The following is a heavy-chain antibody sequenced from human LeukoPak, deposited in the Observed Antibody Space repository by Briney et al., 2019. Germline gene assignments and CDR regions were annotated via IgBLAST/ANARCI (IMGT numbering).Heavy chain of an antibody. D-gene: IGHD6-19*01. CDR1: GFTFNSYS. CDR3: ARVGIAVAGTVFDY. CDR2: IKQDGSEK. Sequence: GGSLRLSCAASGFTFNSYSMHWVRQAPGKGLEWVANIKQDGSEKYYVDSVKGRFTISRDNAKNSLYLQMNSLRAEDTAVYYCARVGIAVAGTVFDYWGQGTLVTVSS. V-gene: IGHV3-7*01. J-gene: IGHJ4*02.